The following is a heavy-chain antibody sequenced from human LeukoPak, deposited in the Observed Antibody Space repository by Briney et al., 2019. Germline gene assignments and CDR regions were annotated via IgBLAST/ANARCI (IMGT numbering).Heavy chain of an antibody. J-gene: IGHJ4*02. CDR2: IIPIFGTA. CDR3: AKYDFWSGYSRIDY. D-gene: IGHD3-3*01. Sequence: ASVKVSCKASGGTFSSYAISWVRQAPGQGLEWMGGIIPIFGTANYAQKFQGRVTITADKSTSTAYMELSSLRAEDTAVYYCAKYDFWSGYSRIDYWGQGTLVTVSS. V-gene: IGHV1-69*06. CDR1: GGTFSSYA.